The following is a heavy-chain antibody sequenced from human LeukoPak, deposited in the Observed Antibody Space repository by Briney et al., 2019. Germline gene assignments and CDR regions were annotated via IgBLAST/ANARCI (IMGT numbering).Heavy chain of an antibody. Sequence: GGSLRLSCGASGFTFARYAMSWVRQAPGEGLEWVSSLSGRGGSTYYTDSVKGRFTISRDNSKNTLHLQMNRLTVNDTAVYYCAKDGGQWELAPDHWGQGTLVTVSS. CDR3: AKDGGQWELAPDH. D-gene: IGHD1-26*01. CDR1: GFTFARYA. CDR2: LSGRGGST. J-gene: IGHJ4*02. V-gene: IGHV3-23*01.